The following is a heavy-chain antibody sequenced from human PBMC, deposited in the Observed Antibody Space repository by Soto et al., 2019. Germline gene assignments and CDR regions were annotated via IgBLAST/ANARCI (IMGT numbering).Heavy chain of an antibody. CDR2: ISGSTGNT. Sequence: QVQLVQSGAEVKKPGASVKVSCKASGYRFSGYGISWARLAPGQGLEWMGWISGSTGNTQYSQNFQARITVTADTSTSTALMELRSLGFVDTAIYFWARRSLASRPSWFDPRGPGTLVTVSS. J-gene: IGHJ5*02. CDR1: GYRFSGYG. D-gene: IGHD6-6*01. CDR3: ARRSLASRPSWFDP. V-gene: IGHV1-18*04.